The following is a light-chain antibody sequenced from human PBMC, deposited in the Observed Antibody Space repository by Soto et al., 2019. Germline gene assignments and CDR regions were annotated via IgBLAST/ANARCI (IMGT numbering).Light chain of an antibody. CDR2: ATS. Sequence: DIQMTQSPSSLSASVGDRVTITCRPSQNIGKFLNWYQQRPGKAPTLLIHATSTLQSGVSSRFSGRGSDTDFTIAITSLQPEDLATYFSQQSVRSPHTFGGGTKVEL. V-gene: IGKV1-39*01. J-gene: IGKJ4*01. CDR1: QNIGKF. CDR3: QQSVRSPHT.